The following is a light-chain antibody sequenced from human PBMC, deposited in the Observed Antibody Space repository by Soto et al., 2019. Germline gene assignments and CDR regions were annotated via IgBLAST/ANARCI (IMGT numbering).Light chain of an antibody. J-gene: IGKJ5*01. CDR3: QQYGSSST. CDR1: QSVSSSY. V-gene: IGKV3-20*01. CDR2: GAS. Sequence: EIWLTQSPGTLSLCPGETSTLSCRSRQSVSSSYLAWYQQKPGQAPRLLIYGASSRPTGIPDRFSGSGSGTDFTLTISRLEPEDFAVYYCQQYGSSSTFGQGTRLEI.